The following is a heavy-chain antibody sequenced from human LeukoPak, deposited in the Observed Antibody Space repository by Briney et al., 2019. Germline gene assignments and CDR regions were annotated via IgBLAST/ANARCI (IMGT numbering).Heavy chain of an antibody. CDR3: ARPRSYCGGDCYPNDAFDI. Sequence: ASVKVSCKASGYTFTSYYMHWVRQAPGQGLEWMGIINPSGGSTSYAQKFQGRVTMTRDTSTSTVYMELSSLRSEDTAVYYCARPRSYCGGDCYPNDAFDIWGQGTMVTVSS. J-gene: IGHJ3*02. CDR2: INPSGGST. D-gene: IGHD2-21*01. V-gene: IGHV1-46*01. CDR1: GYTFTSYY.